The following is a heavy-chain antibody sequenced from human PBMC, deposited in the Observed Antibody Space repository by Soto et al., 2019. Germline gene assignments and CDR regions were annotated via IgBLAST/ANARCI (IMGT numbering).Heavy chain of an antibody. CDR2: IYYSGNT. CDR1: GVPISGSDYN. D-gene: IGHD2-15*01. Sequence: NPSETLSLTCTVSGVPISGSDYNWGWIRHPPGKGLEWIGSIYYSGNTYYNASFKSRVTISLDTSKNQFSLWLSSVTVADTAVYHCARHRPCITGSCYSKGFDPWGQGNLVTVSS. J-gene: IGHJ5*02. V-gene: IGHV4-39*01. CDR3: ARHRPCITGSCYSKGFDP.